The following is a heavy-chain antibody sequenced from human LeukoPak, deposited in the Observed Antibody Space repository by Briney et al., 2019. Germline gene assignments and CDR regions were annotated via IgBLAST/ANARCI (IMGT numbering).Heavy chain of an antibody. J-gene: IGHJ4*02. CDR3: ARGDFWSGYSIDY. CDR1: GFTFRSYA. V-gene: IGHV3-53*01. Sequence: GGSLRLSCAASGFTFRSYAMSWVRQAPGKGLEWVSVIYSGGSTYYADSVKGRFTISRDNSKNTLYLQMNSLRAEDTAVYYCARGDFWSGYSIDYWGQGTLVTVSS. CDR2: IYSGGST. D-gene: IGHD3-3*01.